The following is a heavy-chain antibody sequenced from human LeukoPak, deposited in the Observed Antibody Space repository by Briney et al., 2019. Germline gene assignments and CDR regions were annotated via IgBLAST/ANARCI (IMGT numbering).Heavy chain of an antibody. J-gene: IGHJ4*02. CDR2: IFTPGST. Sequence: PSETLSLTCSVSSDSFTDYYWTWIRQPAGRGLEWLGRIFTPGSTNYNPSLKSRLTMSVDTSNKQFSLRLTSVTAADTAVYYCARATGRYSPFFDYWGQGILVTVSS. V-gene: IGHV4-4*07. CDR1: SDSFTDYY. D-gene: IGHD1-26*01. CDR3: ARATGRYSPFFDY.